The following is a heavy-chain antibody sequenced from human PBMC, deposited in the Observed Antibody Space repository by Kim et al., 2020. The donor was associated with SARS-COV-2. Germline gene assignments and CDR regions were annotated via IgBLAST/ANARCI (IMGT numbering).Heavy chain of an antibody. CDR2: ISWNSGSI. CDR1: GFTFDDYA. D-gene: IGHD6-19*01. J-gene: IGHJ6*02. CDR3: AKDMSMGSGWDYYYYGMDV. V-gene: IGHV3-9*01. Sequence: GGSLRLSCAASGFTFDDYAMHWVRQAPGKGLEWVSGISWNSGSIGYADSVKGRFTISRDNAKNSLYLQMNSLRAEDTALYYCAKDMSMGSGWDYYYYGMDVWGQGTTVTVSS.